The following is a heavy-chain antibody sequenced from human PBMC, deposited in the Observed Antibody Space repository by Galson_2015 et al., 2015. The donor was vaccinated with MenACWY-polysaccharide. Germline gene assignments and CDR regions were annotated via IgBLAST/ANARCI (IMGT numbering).Heavy chain of an antibody. CDR3: ARQRRSFCSSTSCSFDP. J-gene: IGHJ5*02. D-gene: IGHD2-2*01. CDR1: GYSFSNYW. V-gene: IGHV5-51*01. CDR2: IYPGDSDT. Sequence: QSGAEVKKPGESLQISCTGSGYSFSNYWIGWVRQVPGKGLEWMGIIYPGDSDTRYSPSFQGQVTISADKSISTAYLQWSSLKASDTAMYYCARQRRSFCSSTSCSFDPWGQGTLVTVSS.